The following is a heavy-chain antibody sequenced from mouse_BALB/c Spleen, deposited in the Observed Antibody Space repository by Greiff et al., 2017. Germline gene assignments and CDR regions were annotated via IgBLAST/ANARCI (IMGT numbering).Heavy chain of an antibody. J-gene: IGHJ2*01. CDR2: ISSGGSYT. CDR1: GFTFSSYA. Sequence: EVMLVESGGGLVKPGGSLKLSCAASGFTFSSYAMSWVRQSPEKRLEWVAEISSGGSYTYYPDTVTGRFTISRDNAKNTLYLEMSSLRSEDTAMYYCARDYDYDGGYYFDYWGQGTTLTVSS. D-gene: IGHD2-4*01. V-gene: IGHV5-9-4*01. CDR3: ARDYDYDGGYYFDY.